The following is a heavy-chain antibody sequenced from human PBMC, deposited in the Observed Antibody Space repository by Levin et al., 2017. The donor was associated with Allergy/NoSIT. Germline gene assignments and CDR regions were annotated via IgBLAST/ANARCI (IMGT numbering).Heavy chain of an antibody. CDR2: ISAYNGNT. V-gene: IGHV1-18*01. J-gene: IGHJ4*02. D-gene: IGHD3-22*01. CDR1: GYTFTSYG. Sequence: GESLKISCKASGYTFTSYGISWVRQAPGQGLEWMGWISAYNGNTNYAQKLQGRVTMTTDTSTSTAYMELRSLRSDDTAVYYCARTLALVDYDSSGYPLWIGYWGQGTLVTVSS. CDR3: ARTLALVDYDSSGYPLWIGY.